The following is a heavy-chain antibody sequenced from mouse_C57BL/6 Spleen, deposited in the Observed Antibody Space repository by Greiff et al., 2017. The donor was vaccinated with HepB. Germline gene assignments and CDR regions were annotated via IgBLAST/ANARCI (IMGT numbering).Heavy chain of an antibody. CDR1: GFTFSSYA. CDR2: ISSGGDYI. CDR3: SRAVIGYSKPYYFDY. Sequence: EVKLMESGEGLVKPGGSLKLSCAASGFTFSSYAMSWVRQTPEKRLEWVAYISSGGDYIYYADTVKGRFTISRDNARNTLYLQMSSLKSEDTAMYYCSRAVIGYSKPYYFDYWGQGTTLTVSS. V-gene: IGHV5-9-1*02. D-gene: IGHD2-5*01. J-gene: IGHJ2*01.